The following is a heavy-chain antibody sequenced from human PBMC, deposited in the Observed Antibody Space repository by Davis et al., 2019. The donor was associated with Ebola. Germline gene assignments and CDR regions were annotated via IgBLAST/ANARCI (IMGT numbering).Heavy chain of an antibody. Sequence: SVKVSCKASGGTFSSYAISWVRQAPGQGLEWMGGIIPIFGTANYAQKFQGRVTITADESTSTAYMELSSLRSEDTAVYYCARGLSDFPAKYYYYYMDVWGKGTTVTVSS. CDR3: ARGLSDFPAKYYYYYMDV. CDR2: IIPIFGTA. CDR1: GGTFSSYA. V-gene: IGHV1-69*13. D-gene: IGHD2-15*01. J-gene: IGHJ6*03.